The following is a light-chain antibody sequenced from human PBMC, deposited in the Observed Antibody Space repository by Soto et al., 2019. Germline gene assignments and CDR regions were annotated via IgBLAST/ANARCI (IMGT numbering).Light chain of an antibody. CDR1: QSVGSN. Sequence: IVMTQSPYTLSVSPGERATLFCRASQSVGSNLGWYQQKPGQAPRLLIYGASTRATGTPGRFSGSGSGTDFTLAISRLEPEDFAVYYCQQYGSSGTFGQGTKVDIK. V-gene: IGKV3-20*01. CDR2: GAS. CDR3: QQYGSSGT. J-gene: IGKJ1*01.